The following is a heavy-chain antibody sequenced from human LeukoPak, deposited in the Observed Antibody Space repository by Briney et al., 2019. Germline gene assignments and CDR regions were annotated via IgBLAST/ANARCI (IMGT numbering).Heavy chain of an antibody. D-gene: IGHD4-11*01. Sequence: GGSLRLSCAVSGFIFSSYSMNWVRQAPGKGLEWVSSISGRRSYIYYADSVKGRFTISRDNAKNSLYLQMNSLRAEDTAVYYCAKDRYSNYGNWFDPWGQGTLVTVFS. J-gene: IGHJ5*02. V-gene: IGHV3-21*04. CDR2: ISGRRSYI. CDR1: GFIFSSYS. CDR3: AKDRYSNYGNWFDP.